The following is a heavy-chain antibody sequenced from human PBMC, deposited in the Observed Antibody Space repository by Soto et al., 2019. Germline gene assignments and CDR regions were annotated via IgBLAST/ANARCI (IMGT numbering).Heavy chain of an antibody. CDR3: ARDDCSSGSCYWDY. Sequence: QVQLVQSGAEVKKPGASVKVSCKASGYTFTSYAMHWVRQAPGQRLEWMGWINAGNGNTKYSQKFQGRVTITRDTSASTAYMELSSLRSEDTAVYYCARDDCSSGSCYWDYWGQGTLVTVSS. V-gene: IGHV1-3*01. J-gene: IGHJ4*02. D-gene: IGHD2-15*01. CDR1: GYTFTSYA. CDR2: INAGNGNT.